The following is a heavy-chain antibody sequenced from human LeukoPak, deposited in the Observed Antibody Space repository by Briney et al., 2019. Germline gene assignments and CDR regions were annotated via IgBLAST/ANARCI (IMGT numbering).Heavy chain of an antibody. CDR1: GGSISSYY. CDR3: ARSSRYFDWLSPRGWIDP. V-gene: IGHV4-4*07. J-gene: IGHJ5*02. Sequence: PSETLSLTCTVSGGSISSYYWSWIRQPAGKGLEWIGRIYTSGSTNYNPSLKSRVTISVDTSKNQFSLKLSSVTAADTAVYYCARSSRYFDWLSPRGWIDPWGQGTLVTVSS. D-gene: IGHD3-9*01. CDR2: IYTSGST.